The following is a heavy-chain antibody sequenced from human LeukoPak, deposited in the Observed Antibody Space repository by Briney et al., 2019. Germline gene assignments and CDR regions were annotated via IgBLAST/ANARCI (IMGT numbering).Heavy chain of an antibody. V-gene: IGHV1-18*01. Sequence: ASVEVSCKASGYTFTNYGITWVRQAPGQGLEWMGWISAYNGKTNYAQKLQGRVTMTTDTSTSTAYMELRSLRSDDTAVYYCARGAPYLDFDYWGQGTLVTVSS. CDR2: ISAYNGKT. CDR3: ARGAPYLDFDY. CDR1: GYTFTNYG. J-gene: IGHJ4*02.